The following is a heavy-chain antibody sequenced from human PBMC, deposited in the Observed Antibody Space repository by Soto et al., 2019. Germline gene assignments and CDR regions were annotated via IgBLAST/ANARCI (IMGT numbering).Heavy chain of an antibody. D-gene: IGHD6-6*01. Sequence: LSLTCSVSGGSMRNYYWNWIRQPPGRGLEWIGYVYHSGSTNYNPSLKSRVSMSVDVSRNHFSLTLHSVTAADTAVYFCTSSYSTSSSPDYWGQGTLVTVSS. V-gene: IGHV4-59*01. CDR2: VYHSGST. J-gene: IGHJ4*02. CDR1: GGSMRNYY. CDR3: TSSYSTSSSPDY.